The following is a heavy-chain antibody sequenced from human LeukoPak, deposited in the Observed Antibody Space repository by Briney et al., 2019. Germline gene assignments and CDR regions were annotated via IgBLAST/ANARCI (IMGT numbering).Heavy chain of an antibody. CDR2: TYLRSNWNK. V-gene: IGHV6-1*01. CDR1: VDSVSSSSSA. CDR3: ASNLRPDFDY. J-gene: IGHJ4*02. Sequence: SQTLSLTCAISVDSVSSSSSAWNWIRQSPSGRLEWLGRTYLRSNWNKDNAETVKGRMTIDPDTSKNQSSLQLNSVTPEDTALYYCASNLRPDFDYWGRGTLVTVSS. D-gene: IGHD5-12*01.